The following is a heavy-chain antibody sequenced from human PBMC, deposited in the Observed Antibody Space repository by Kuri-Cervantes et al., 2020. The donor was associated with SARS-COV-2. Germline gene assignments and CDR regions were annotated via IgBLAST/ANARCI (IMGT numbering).Heavy chain of an antibody. CDR2: VHHTGTT. J-gene: IGHJ2*01. V-gene: IGHV4-59*01. CDR3: ARGVYSSGWVYWYLDL. D-gene: IGHD6-19*01. CDR1: GGSINPYY. Sequence: SETLSLTCTVSGGSINPYYWNWLRLTPGKALEWIGYVHHTGTTNYSPSLNNRLTISLDTSKSQFSLKLTSVTAADTALYYCARGVYSSGWVYWYLDLWGRGTLVTVSS.